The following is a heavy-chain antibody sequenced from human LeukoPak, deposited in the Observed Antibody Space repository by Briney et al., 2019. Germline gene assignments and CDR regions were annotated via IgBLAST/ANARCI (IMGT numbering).Heavy chain of an antibody. D-gene: IGHD1-1*01. CDR1: GYTFTGYY. Sequence: ASVKVSCKASGYTFTGYYMHWVRQAPGQGLEWMGWMNPNSGNTGYAQKFQGRVTMTRNTSISTAYMELSSLRSEDTAVYYCARSWGGTTVLYYYYGMDVWGQGTTVTASS. CDR2: MNPNSGNT. J-gene: IGHJ6*02. CDR3: ARSWGGTTVLYYYYGMDV. V-gene: IGHV1-8*02.